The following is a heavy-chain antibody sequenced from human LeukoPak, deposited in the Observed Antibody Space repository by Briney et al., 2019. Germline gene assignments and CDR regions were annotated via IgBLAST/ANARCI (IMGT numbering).Heavy chain of an antibody. J-gene: IGHJ4*02. V-gene: IGHV4-31*03. CDR1: GGSISSGGYY. CDR2: IYYSGST. CDR3: ASGLGGYYDSSGIRLDC. Sequence: SETLSLTCTVSGGSISSGGYYWSWIRQHPGKGLEWIGYIYYSGSTYYNPSLKSRVTISVDTSKNQFSLKLSSVTAADTAVYYCASGLGGYYDSSGIRLDCWGQGTLVTVSS. D-gene: IGHD3-22*01.